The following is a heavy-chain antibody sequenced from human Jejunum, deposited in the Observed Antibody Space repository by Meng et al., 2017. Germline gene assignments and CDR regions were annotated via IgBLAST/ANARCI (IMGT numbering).Heavy chain of an antibody. CDR3: AKDPYRGGPNWFDP. V-gene: IGHV3-23*01. CDR1: GFTFSGYA. Sequence: GESLKISCAASGFTFSGYAMSWVRQAPGKGLEWVSGISSNGGGTYYADSVEGRFTISSDNSKNTLYLQMSSLRAEDTAVYYCAKDPYRGGPNWFDPWGQGTLVTVSS. D-gene: IGHD2-15*01. J-gene: IGHJ5*02. CDR2: ISSNGGGT.